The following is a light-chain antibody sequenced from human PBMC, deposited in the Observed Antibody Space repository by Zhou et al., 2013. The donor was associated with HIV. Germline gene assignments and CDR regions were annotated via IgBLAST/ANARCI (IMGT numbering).Light chain of an antibody. CDR3: QQYNGYSGT. CDR1: HIISNW. V-gene: IGKV1-5*03. CDR2: KTS. J-gene: IGKJ1*01. Sequence: DIQMTQSPSTLSASVGDRVTIACRASHIISNWLAWYQLRAGKAPKLLIFKTSTLTSGVPLRFSGSKSETEFTLTITSLQPDDFATYYCQQYNGYSGTFGQGTKVEIK.